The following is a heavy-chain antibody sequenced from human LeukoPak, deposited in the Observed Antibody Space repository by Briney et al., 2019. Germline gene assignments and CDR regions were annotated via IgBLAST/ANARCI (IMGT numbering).Heavy chain of an antibody. CDR1: GYTFTGYY. J-gene: IGHJ4*02. CDR3: ALNYYYDSGGYYWGFDY. D-gene: IGHD3-22*01. CDR2: INPNSGGT. V-gene: IGHV1-2*02. Sequence: ASVKVSFKASGYTFTGYYMHWVRQAPGQGLEWMGWINPNSGGTNYAQKFQGRVTMTRDTSISTAYMELSRLRSDDTAVYYCALNYYYDSGGYYWGFDYWGQGTLVTVSS.